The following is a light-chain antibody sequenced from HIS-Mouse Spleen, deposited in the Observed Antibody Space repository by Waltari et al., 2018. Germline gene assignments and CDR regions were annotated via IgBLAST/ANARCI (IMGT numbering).Light chain of an antibody. CDR3: QQYYRAPWT. Sequence: DIVMTQSPDSLAGSLGERATINCKSSQSVLYSSNNQNYLAWYQQKPGQPPKLLIYWASPRESGVPDRFSGSGAGTYYTLASSSLQAEDVAVYYCQQYYRAPWTFGQGTKVEIK. CDR1: QSVLYSSNNQNY. J-gene: IGKJ1*01. CDR2: WAS. V-gene: IGKV4-1*01.